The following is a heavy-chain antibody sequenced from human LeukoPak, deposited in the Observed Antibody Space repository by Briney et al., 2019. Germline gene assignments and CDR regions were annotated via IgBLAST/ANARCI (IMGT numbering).Heavy chain of an antibody. CDR2: IKQDGSEK. J-gene: IGHJ3*02. CDR3: ARDERSDAFDI. Sequence: GGSLRLSCAASGFTFTSYAMSWVRQAPGKGLEWVANIKQDGSEKYYVDSVKGRFTISRDNAKNSLYLQMNSLRAEDMAVYYCARDERSDAFDIWGQGTMVTVSS. CDR1: GFTFTSYA. V-gene: IGHV3-7*01.